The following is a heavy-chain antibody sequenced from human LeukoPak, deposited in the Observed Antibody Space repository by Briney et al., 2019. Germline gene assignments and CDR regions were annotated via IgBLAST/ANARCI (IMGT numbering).Heavy chain of an antibody. V-gene: IGHV4-59*01. CDR2: IYYSGST. J-gene: IGHJ4*02. CDR1: GGSISSYY. CDR3: ARSYGGNAYYFDY. Sequence: SETLSLTCTVSGGSISSYYRSWIRQPPGKGLEWIGYIYYSGSTNYNPSLKSRVTISVDTSKNQFSLKLSSVTAADTAVYYCARSYGGNAYYFDYWGQGTLVTVSS. D-gene: IGHD4-23*01.